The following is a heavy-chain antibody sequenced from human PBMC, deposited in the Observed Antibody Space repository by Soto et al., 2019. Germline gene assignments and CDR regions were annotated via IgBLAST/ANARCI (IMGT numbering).Heavy chain of an antibody. Sequence: ASVKVSCKASGYTFTSYGISWVRQAPGQGLEWMGWISAYNGNTNYAQKLQGRVAMTNEPSTSTAYMELRRLRSDDTSVYYCAGNPGDSSGWYYFDNWGQGTLVTVSS. V-gene: IGHV1-18*01. CDR3: AGNPGDSSGWYYFDN. CDR1: GYTFTSYG. D-gene: IGHD6-19*01. J-gene: IGHJ4*02. CDR2: ISAYNGNT.